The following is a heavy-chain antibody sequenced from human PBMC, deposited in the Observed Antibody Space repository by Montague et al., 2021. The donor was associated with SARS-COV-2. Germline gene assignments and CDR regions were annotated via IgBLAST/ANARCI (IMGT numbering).Heavy chain of an antibody. CDR3: AREPYTSGWFLQFDY. CDR1: GGSISSSNYY. Sequence: SETLSLTCTVSGGSISSSNYYWGWIRQPPGKGLEWIGRIYYSGTTYYNPSVKSRVTISVDTSKNQFSLKLSSVTAADTAVYYCAREPYTSGWFLQFDYWGQGTLVTVSS. CDR2: IYYSGTT. V-gene: IGHV4-39*01. J-gene: IGHJ4*02. D-gene: IGHD6-19*01.